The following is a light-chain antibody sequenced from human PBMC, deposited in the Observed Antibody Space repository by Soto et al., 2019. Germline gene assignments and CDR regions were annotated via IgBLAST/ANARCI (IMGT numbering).Light chain of an antibody. Sequence: DIQITQSPSTLSGSVGDRFTITCRASQSISIYLNWYQQQPGKAPQLRIYAAPSLQSGVPSRFSASGVGTDFTLTIGSLQAEDFATYYCQQVRSYPSTFGGGTKVDIK. CDR3: QQVRSYPST. V-gene: IGKV1-39*01. CDR2: AAP. CDR1: QSISIY. J-gene: IGKJ4*01.